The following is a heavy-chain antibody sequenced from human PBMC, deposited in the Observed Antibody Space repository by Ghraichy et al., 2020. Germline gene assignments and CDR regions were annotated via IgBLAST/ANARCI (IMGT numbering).Heavy chain of an antibody. CDR3: ARDWSYSMHY. CDR1: GFTFSGAW. CDR2: INSDGSVT. Sequence: GGSLRLSCAASGFTFSGAWLHWVRQAPGKGLVWVSRINSDGSVTNYADSVKGRFTISRDNAKNTLYLQMSSLKAEDTAVYYCARDWSYSMHYWGQGTLVIVSS. V-gene: IGHV3-74*01. J-gene: IGHJ4*02. D-gene: IGHD1-26*01.